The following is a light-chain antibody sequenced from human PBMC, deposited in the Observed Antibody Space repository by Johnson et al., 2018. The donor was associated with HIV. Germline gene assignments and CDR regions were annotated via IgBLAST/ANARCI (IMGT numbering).Light chain of an antibody. Sequence: QSVLTQPPSVSAAPGQKVTISCSGSSSNIGSNYLSWFQQLPGTAPKLLIYDNNKRPSGIPDRFSGSKSGTSATLGITGLQTGDEADYYCGTWDSSLSVYVFGTGTKVTVL. CDR1: SSNIGSNY. J-gene: IGLJ1*01. CDR3: GTWDSSLSVYV. V-gene: IGLV1-51*01. CDR2: DNN.